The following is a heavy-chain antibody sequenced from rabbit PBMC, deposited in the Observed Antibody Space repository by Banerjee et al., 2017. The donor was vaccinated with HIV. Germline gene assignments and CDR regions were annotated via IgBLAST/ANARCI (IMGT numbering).Heavy chain of an antibody. V-gene: IGHV1S45*01. CDR2: IYNGDGST. CDR3: ARDLAGVIGWNFGL. D-gene: IGHD4-1*01. CDR1: GLDFSSSFW. Sequence: QQQLEESGGGLVKPGGSLTLTCKASGLDFSSSFWICWVRQAPGKRPEWIACIYNGDGSTYYASWVNGRFTISKTSSTTVTLQMTSLTAADTATYFCARDLAGVIGWNFGLWGQGTLVTVS. J-gene: IGHJ3*01.